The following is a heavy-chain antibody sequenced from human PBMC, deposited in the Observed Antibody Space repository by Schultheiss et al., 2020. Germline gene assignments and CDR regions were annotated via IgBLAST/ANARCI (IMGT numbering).Heavy chain of an antibody. CDR2: ISGSGST. CDR3: AKDISVGATPYYFDY. Sequence: GGSLRLSCAASEFTFSSYSMNWVRQAPGKGLEWVSGISGSGSTYYADSVKGRFTISRDNSKNTLHLQMNSLRGEDTAVYYCAKDISVGATPYYFDYWGQGTLVTVSS. CDR1: EFTFSSYS. D-gene: IGHD1-26*01. V-gene: IGHV3-23*01. J-gene: IGHJ4*02.